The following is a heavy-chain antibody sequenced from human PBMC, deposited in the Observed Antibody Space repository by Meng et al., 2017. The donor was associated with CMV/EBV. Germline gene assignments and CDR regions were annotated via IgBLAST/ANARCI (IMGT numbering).Heavy chain of an antibody. CDR1: GFTFSSYW. Sequence: GGSLRLSCAASGFTFSSYWMSWVRQAPGKGPEWVANIKQDGSEKYYVDSVKGRFTISRDNAKNSLYLQMNSLRAEDTAVYYCARSDCSSTSCYNYYYYGMDVWGQGTTVTVSS. CDR3: ARSDCSSTSCYNYYYYGMDV. D-gene: IGHD2-2*02. CDR2: IKQDGSEK. J-gene: IGHJ6*02. V-gene: IGHV3-7*01.